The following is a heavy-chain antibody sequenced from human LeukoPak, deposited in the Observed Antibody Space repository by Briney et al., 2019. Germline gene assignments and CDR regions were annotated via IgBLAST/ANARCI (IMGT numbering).Heavy chain of an antibody. V-gene: IGHV1-69*13. CDR1: GGTFSSYA. CDR2: ITPIFGTA. Sequence: ASVKVSCKASGGTFSSYAISWVRQAPGQGLEWMGGITPIFGTANYAQKFQGRVTITADESTSTAYMELSSLRSEDTAVYYCARGGERYDYVWGSYRRQPFDYWGQGTLVTVSS. D-gene: IGHD3-16*02. J-gene: IGHJ4*02. CDR3: ARGGERYDYVWGSYRRQPFDY.